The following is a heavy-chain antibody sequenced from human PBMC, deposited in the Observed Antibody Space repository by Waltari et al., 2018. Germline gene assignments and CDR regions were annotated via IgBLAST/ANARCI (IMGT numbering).Heavy chain of an antibody. CDR2: ISSSSSYI. V-gene: IGHV3-21*01. D-gene: IGHD3-3*01. CDR3: ARDRSITIFGVVTTRYYGMDV. CDR1: GFTFSSYS. J-gene: IGHJ6*02. Sequence: EVQLVESGGGLVKPGGSLRLSCAASGFTFSSYSMNWVRQAPGKGLEWVSSISSSSSYIYDADSVKGRFTIARDNAKNSLYLQMNSLRAEDTAVYYCARDRSITIFGVVTTRYYGMDVWGQGTTVTVSS.